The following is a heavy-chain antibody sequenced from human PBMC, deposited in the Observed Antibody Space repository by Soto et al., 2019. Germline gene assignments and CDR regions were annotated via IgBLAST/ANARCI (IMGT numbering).Heavy chain of an antibody. CDR1: GFTFSSYA. CDR3: SKDPEKVVPAAYNWFDP. D-gene: IGHD2-2*01. J-gene: IGHJ5*02. CDR2: ISGSGGST. Sequence: EVQLLESGGGLVQPGGSLRLSCAASGFTFSSYAMSWVRQAPGKGLEWVSAISGSGGSTYYADSVKGRFTISRDNSKNTLYLQMNSLRAEDTAVYYCSKDPEKVVPAAYNWFDPWGQGTPVTVSS. V-gene: IGHV3-23*01.